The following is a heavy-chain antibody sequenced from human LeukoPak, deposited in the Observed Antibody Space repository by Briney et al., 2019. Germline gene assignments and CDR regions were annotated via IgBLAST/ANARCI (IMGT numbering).Heavy chain of an antibody. CDR3: AKDKAGSTAYYFDY. CDR2: ISGSGDT. V-gene: IGHV3-23*01. J-gene: IGHJ4*02. CDR1: GFTFSSYA. D-gene: IGHD6-13*01. Sequence: GGSLRLSCAASGFTFSSYAMTWVRQAPGKGLEWVSAISGSGDTYYADSVKGRFAISRDNSENTLYLQMSSLRAEDTAVYYCAKDKAGSTAYYFDYWGQGTLVTVSS.